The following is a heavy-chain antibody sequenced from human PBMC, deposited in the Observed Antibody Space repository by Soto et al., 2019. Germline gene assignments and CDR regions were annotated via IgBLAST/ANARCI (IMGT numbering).Heavy chain of an antibody. D-gene: IGHD2-21*01. CDR2: ISWNGGNI. CDR3: VKAGVRDLIVEVPVYFDI. V-gene: IGHV3-9*01. J-gene: IGHJ4*02. Sequence: EVQLVESGGGLVQPGRSLRLSCAASGFIFDNSGMHWVRQAPGKGLEWVSGISWNGGNIGYADSVKGRFSISRDNAKDSLFLQMNSLRPDDTAFYYCVKAGVRDLIVEVPVYFDIWDQGTLVTVSS. CDR1: GFIFDNSG.